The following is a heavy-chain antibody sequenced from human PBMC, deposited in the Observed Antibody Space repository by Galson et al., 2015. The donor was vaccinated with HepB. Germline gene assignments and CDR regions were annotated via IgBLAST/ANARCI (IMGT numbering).Heavy chain of an antibody. Sequence: SLRIHCAASGFTFSSSRTHWAPQAPRKGLVCVSDASHDGSHSSYEDLVKGAYTMSSDNAKNMLYRQMNSLRAEDSAIYYCVRDVGYGGYGIKNLWHKYFYPWVQGALVTVSS. V-gene: IGHV3-74*01. CDR2: ASHDGSHS. D-gene: IGHD5-12*01. CDR3: VRDVGYGGYGIKNLWHKYFYP. CDR1: GFTFSSSR. J-gene: IGHJ5*02.